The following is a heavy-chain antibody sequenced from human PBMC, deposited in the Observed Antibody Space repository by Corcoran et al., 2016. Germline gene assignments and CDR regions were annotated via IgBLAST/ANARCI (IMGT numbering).Heavy chain of an antibody. CDR1: GFTFSSYS. D-gene: IGHD4-17*01. J-gene: IGHJ4*02. Sequence: EVQLVESGGGLVKPGGSLRLSCAASGFTFSSYSMNWVRQAPGKGLEWVSSISSSSSYIYYADSVKGRFTISRDNAKNSRYLQMNSLRAEDTAVYYCARLGDYEDYYFDYWGQGTLVTVSS. V-gene: IGHV3-21*01. CDR3: ARLGDYEDYYFDY. CDR2: ISSSSSYI.